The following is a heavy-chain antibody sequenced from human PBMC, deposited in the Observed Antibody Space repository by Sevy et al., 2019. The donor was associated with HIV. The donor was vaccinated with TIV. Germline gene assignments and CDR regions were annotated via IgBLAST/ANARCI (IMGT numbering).Heavy chain of an antibody. CDR1: GFTFSSYS. CDR2: ISSSSSYI. Sequence: GGSLRLSCAASGFTFSSYSMNWVRQAPGKGLEWVPSISSSSSYIYYADSVKGRFTISRDNAKNSLYLQMNSLRAEDTAVYYCARVAEMATIRSAFDIWGQGTMVTVSS. V-gene: IGHV3-21*01. J-gene: IGHJ3*02. D-gene: IGHD5-12*01. CDR3: ARVAEMATIRSAFDI.